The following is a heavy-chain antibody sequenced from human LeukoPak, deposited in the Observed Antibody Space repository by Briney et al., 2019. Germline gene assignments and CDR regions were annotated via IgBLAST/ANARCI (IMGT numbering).Heavy chain of an antibody. CDR1: GFTFSSYS. J-gene: IGHJ3*02. CDR3: AKDWGYSGSPNDAFDI. CDR2: MSGSGGTT. Sequence: GGSLRLSCAASGFTFSSYSMHWVRQAPGKGLDWVSSMSGSGGTTYYADSVKGRFTISRDNVKKSLYLQMNSLRAEDTAVYYCAKDWGYSGSPNDAFDIWGQGTMVTVSS. D-gene: IGHD1-26*01. V-gene: IGHV3-48*01.